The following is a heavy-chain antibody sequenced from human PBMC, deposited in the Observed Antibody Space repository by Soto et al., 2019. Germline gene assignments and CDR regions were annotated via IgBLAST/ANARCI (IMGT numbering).Heavy chain of an antibody. CDR1: GGPVSSGSYY. V-gene: IGHV4-61*01. CDR2: IYYSGST. D-gene: IGHD2-8*01. J-gene: IGHJ6*02. CDR3: ARVNCTNGVCYPDYYYYYGMDV. Sequence: SETLSLTCTVSGGPVSSGSYYWSWIRQPPGKGLEWIGYIYYSGSTNYNPSLKSRVTISVDTSKNQFSLKLSSVTAADTAVYYCARVNCTNGVCYPDYYYYYGMDVWGQGTTVTVSS.